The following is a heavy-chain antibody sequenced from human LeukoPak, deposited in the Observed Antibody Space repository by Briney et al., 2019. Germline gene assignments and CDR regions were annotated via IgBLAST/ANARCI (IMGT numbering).Heavy chain of an antibody. CDR1: GFTFSRHV. CDR3: ARGGIPTGPYYYFYYMDV. D-gene: IGHD1-14*01. J-gene: IGHJ6*03. CDR2: ISYDGNNR. V-gene: IGHV3-30*01. Sequence: GSSLRLSCAASGFTFSRHVMQWVRQAPGKGLEWVAVISYDGNNRFYADSVKGRFTISRDNSRSTLYLQMNSLSGDDAAVYSCARGGIPTGPYYYFYYMDVWGKGTAVTVSS.